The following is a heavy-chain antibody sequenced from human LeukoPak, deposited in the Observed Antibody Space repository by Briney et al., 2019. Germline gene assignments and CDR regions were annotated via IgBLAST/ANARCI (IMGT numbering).Heavy chain of an antibody. D-gene: IGHD1-26*01. J-gene: IGHJ4*02. CDR1: GGSITSSSHY. V-gene: IGHV4-39*01. CDR3: ARGLVGATKGKYFDY. Sequence: NPSETLSLTCTVSGGSITSSSHYWGWIRQPPGQGLQWIGLIYYDGSAYYNLSLKSRLTISIDTSKSQFSLQLSSVTAADTAVYYCARGLVGATKGKYFDYWGQGTLVTVSS. CDR2: IYYDGSA.